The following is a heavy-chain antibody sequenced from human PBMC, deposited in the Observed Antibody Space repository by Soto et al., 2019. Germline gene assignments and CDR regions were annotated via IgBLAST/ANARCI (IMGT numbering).Heavy chain of an antibody. V-gene: IGHV4-31*03. J-gene: IGHJ4*02. CDR1: GGSISSGGYY. D-gene: IGHD3-22*01. CDR2: IYYSGST. Sequence: SETLSLTCTVSGGSISSGGYYWSWIRQHPGKGLEWIGYIYYSGSTYYNPSLKSRVTISVDTSKNQFSLKLSSVTAADTAVYYCARRDYYDSSGYYPYFDYWGQGTLVTVSS. CDR3: ARRDYYDSSGYYPYFDY.